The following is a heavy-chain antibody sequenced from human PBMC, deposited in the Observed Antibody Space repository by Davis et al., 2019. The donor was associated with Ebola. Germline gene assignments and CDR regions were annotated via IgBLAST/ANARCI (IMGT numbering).Heavy chain of an antibody. CDR1: GGSISSYY. J-gene: IGHJ4*02. V-gene: IGHV4-59*12. CDR2: IHDSEST. CDR3: ARGVSFDY. Sequence: SETLSLTCTVSGGSISSYYWSWIRQPPGKGLEWIGSIHDSESTSYNPSLKSRVTISVDTSKNQFSLKLSSVTAADTAVYYCARGVSFDYWGQGTLVTVSS. D-gene: IGHD3-16*01.